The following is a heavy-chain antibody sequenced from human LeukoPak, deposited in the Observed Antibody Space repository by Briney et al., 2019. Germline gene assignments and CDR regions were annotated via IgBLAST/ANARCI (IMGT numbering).Heavy chain of an antibody. V-gene: IGHV3-11*04. Sequence: PGGSLRLSCAASGFTFSDYYMSWIRQAPGKALEWVSYVSSGSSTIYYADSVKGRFTVSRDNGKRSLYLHMNSLRAEDTAMYYCARGVTKFDYWGQGTLVTVSS. D-gene: IGHD3-10*01. CDR1: GFTFSDYY. CDR2: VSSGSSTI. J-gene: IGHJ4*02. CDR3: ARGVTKFDY.